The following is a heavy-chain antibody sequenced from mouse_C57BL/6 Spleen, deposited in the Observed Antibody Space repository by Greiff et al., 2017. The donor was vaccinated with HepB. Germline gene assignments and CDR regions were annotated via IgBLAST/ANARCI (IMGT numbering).Heavy chain of an antibody. D-gene: IGHD1-1*01. CDR1: GYAFSSYW. V-gene: IGHV1-80*01. J-gene: IGHJ2*01. CDR3: ALRGTTSYFDY. CDR2: IYPGDGDT. Sequence: QVQLQQSGAELVKPGASVKISCKASGYAFSSYWMNWVKQRPGKGLEWIGQIYPGDGDTNYNGKFKGKATLTADISSSTAYMQLSSLTSEDSAVYFCALRGTTSYFDYWGQGTTLTVSS.